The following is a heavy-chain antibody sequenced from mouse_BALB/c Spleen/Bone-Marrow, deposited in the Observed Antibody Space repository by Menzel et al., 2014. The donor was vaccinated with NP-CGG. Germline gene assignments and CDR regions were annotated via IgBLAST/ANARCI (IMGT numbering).Heavy chain of an antibody. Sequence: DVMLVESGPDLVKPSQSLSLTCTVTGYSITSGYSCHWIRQFPGNKLEWMGYIHYSGSTNYNPSLKSRISITRDTSKNQFFLQLNSVTTEDTATYYCTRRGLYYGYAMDYWGQGTSVTVSS. V-gene: IGHV3-1*02. CDR2: IHYSGST. J-gene: IGHJ4*01. CDR1: GYSITSGYS. CDR3: TRRGLYYGYAMDY. D-gene: IGHD1-1*02.